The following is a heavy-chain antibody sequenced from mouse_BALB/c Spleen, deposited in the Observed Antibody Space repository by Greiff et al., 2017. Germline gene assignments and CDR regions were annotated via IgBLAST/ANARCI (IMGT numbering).Heavy chain of an antibody. J-gene: IGHJ4*01. D-gene: IGHD1-1*01. CDR1: GFTFSNYW. CDR2: IRFKSNNYSP. CDR3: TRSTVVPYGNEGDY. Sequence: EVKVEESGGGLVQPGGSLKLSCVASGFTFSNYWMNWVRQSPEKGLEWVAEIRFKSNNYSPHYAESVKGRFTISRDDSKSIVYLQMNNLSAEDTGIYYCTRSTVVPYGNEGDYWGQGTSVTVSS. V-gene: IGHV6-6*02.